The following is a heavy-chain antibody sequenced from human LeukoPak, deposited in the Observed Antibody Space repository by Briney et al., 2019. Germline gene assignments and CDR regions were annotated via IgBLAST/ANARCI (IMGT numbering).Heavy chain of an antibody. V-gene: IGHV3-21*01. CDR2: ISSSSSYI. Sequence: PGGSLRLSCAASGFTFSSYSMNWVRQAPGKGLEWVSSISSSSSYIYYADSVKGRFTISRDNAKNSLYLQMNSLRAEDTAVYYCAREVYEDYYYYMDVWGKGTTVTVSS. CDR3: AREVYEDYYYYMDV. D-gene: IGHD3-16*01. CDR1: GFTFSSYS. J-gene: IGHJ6*03.